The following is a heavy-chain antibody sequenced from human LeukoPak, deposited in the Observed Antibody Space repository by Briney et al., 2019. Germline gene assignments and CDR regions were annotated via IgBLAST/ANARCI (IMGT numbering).Heavy chain of an antibody. J-gene: IGHJ4*02. Sequence: ASVKVSCKASGYTFTSYYMHWVRQPPGQGLEWMGIINPSGGSTSYAQKFQGRVTITRDTHTSTVYMELSSLRSEDTAVYYCARNPYCSSTSCYHFDYWGQGTLVTVSS. CDR2: INPSGGST. CDR3: ARNPYCSSTSCYHFDY. CDR1: GYTFTSYY. D-gene: IGHD2-2*01. V-gene: IGHV1-46*01.